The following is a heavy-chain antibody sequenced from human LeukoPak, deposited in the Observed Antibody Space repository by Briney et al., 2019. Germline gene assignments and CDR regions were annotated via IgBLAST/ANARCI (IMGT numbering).Heavy chain of an antibody. D-gene: IGHD6-19*01. Sequence: PGGSLRLSCAASGFTFDDYAMHWVRRAPGKGLEWVSGISWNSGSIGYADSVKGRFTISRDNAKNSLYLQMNSLRAEDTALYYCARGYSSGWYLFDYWGQGTLVTVSS. V-gene: IGHV3-9*01. CDR2: ISWNSGSI. CDR3: ARGYSSGWYLFDY. J-gene: IGHJ4*02. CDR1: GFTFDDYA.